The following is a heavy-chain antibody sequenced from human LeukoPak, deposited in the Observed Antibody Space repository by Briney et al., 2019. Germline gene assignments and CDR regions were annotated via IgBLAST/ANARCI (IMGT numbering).Heavy chain of an antibody. D-gene: IGHD3-22*01. CDR2: ITAGGGYT. Sequence: PGGSLRLSCAASGFTFSSYALTWVRQAPGMGLEWVSTITAGGGYTYYAGPVKGRFTISRDNSEKTLFLQMNSLRAEDTAVYYCAKATLITGWSKSDYWGQGTLVTVSS. CDR1: GFTFSSYA. J-gene: IGHJ4*02. V-gene: IGHV3-23*01. CDR3: AKATLITGWSKSDY.